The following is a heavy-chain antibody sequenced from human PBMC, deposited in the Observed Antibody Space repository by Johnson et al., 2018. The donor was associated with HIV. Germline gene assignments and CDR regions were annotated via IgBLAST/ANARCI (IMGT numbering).Heavy chain of an antibody. CDR2: NPNGGST. J-gene: IGHJ3*02. CDR3: ARDGRFDSSGYSPDAFDI. Sequence: EVQLVESGGGLAKPAWSPRLSCAASQFTFSSYYMNCVRQAPGNGLELVGQVNPNGGSTYLIDSGKDRFNISRDNSKNTLYLQMNSLRAEDTAVYYCARDGRFDSSGYSPDAFDIWGQGTMVTVSS. CDR1: QFTFSSYY. D-gene: IGHD3-22*01. V-gene: IGHV3-25*05.